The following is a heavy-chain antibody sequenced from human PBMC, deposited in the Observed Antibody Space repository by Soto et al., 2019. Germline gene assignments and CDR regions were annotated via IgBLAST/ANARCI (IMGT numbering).Heavy chain of an antibody. CDR1: GFAFEFYA. D-gene: IGHD2-15*01. Sequence: GGSLRLSCAASGFAFEFYAMTWVRQVPGKGLEWVSGISDNGKNTYYGDSVKGRFTISRDNSKNTLYLQMNSLRAEDTAVYYCARDRVDYYFDYWGQGTLVTVSS. V-gene: IGHV3-23*01. CDR2: ISDNGKNT. CDR3: ARDRVDYYFDY. J-gene: IGHJ4*02.